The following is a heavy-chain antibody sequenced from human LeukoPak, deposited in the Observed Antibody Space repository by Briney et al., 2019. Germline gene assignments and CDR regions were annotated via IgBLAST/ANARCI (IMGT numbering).Heavy chain of an antibody. V-gene: IGHV4-59*01. D-gene: IGHD3-10*01. J-gene: IGHJ5*02. Sequence: SETLSLTCTVSGGSISSYYWSWIRQPPGKGLEWIGYIYYSGSTNYNPSLKSRVTISVDTSKNQFSLKLSSVTAADTAVYYCARVERQTMVRGVIIWFWFDPWGQGTLVTVSS. CDR1: GGSISSYY. CDR3: ARVERQTMVRGVIIWFWFDP. CDR2: IYYSGST.